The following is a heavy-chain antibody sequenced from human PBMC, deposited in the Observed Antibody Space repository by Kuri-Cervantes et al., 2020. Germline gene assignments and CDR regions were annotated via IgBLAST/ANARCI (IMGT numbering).Heavy chain of an antibody. CDR1: GYIFTNYY. J-gene: IGHJ6*03. CDR3: ARGPPPAIAHYFYYMDV. V-gene: IGHV1-46*01. Sequence: ASVKVSCKISGYIFTNYYIHWVRQAPGQGLKWMGIINPSGGSTSYAQKFQGKVTMTRNTSIGTAYMELRSLKSEDTAVYYCARGPPPAIAHYFYYMDVWGRGSTVTVSS. D-gene: IGHD2-2*01. CDR2: INPSGGST.